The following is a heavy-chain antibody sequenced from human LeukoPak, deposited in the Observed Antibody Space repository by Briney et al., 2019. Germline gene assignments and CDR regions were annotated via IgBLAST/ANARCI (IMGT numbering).Heavy chain of an antibody. CDR3: AKAPGDRVYYGTDV. J-gene: IGHJ6*02. V-gene: IGHV3-23*01. CDR2: ISGSGGST. Sequence: GGSLRLSCAASGFTFSSYAMSWVRQAPGKGLEWVSAISGSGGSTYYADSVKGRFTISRDNSKNTLYLQMNSLRAEDTAVYYCAKAPGDRVYYGTDVWGQGTTVTVSS. D-gene: IGHD4-17*01. CDR1: GFTFSSYA.